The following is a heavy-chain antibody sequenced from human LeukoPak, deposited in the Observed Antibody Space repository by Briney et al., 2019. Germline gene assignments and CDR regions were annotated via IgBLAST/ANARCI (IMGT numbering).Heavy chain of an antibody. CDR2: ISGTSDTI. CDR3: ARSPGNYDFWSDSGPYYFDY. J-gene: IGHJ4*02. CDR1: GVTFSSYS. Sequence: PGRTPRLSCAASGVTFSSYSVNWGRQAPGKGLEWVSYISGTSDTIYYADSVKGRFTISRDSAKKSLYLQMNSLRAEDTAVYYCARSPGNYDFWSDSGPYYFDYWGQGTLVTVSS. D-gene: IGHD3-3*01. V-gene: IGHV3-48*04.